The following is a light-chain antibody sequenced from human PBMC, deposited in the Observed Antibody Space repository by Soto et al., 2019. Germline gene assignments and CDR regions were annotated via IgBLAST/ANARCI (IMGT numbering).Light chain of an antibody. J-gene: IGKJ4*01. CDR2: SAS. V-gene: IGKV1-9*01. CDR3: QQLNSYPLT. Sequence: DIQLTQSPSFLSASVGDRVTITCRASQGISTYLAWYQQKPGEAPKLLIYSASTLQSGVPSRFSGYGSVTEFTLTISSLQPEDFATYYCQQLNSYPLTFGGGTKVEIK. CDR1: QGISTY.